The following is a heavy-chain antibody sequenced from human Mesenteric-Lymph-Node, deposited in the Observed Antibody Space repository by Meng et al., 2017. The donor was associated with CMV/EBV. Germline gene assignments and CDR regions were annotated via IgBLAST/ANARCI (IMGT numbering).Heavy chain of an antibody. Sequence: GGSLRLSCAASGFTFSSYSMNWVRQAPGKGLEWVSSISSSSSYIYYADSVKGRFTISRDNAKNSLYLQMNSLRAEDTAVYYCASFSAPLMDVWGQGTTVTVSS. J-gene: IGHJ6*02. CDR3: ASFSAPLMDV. CDR1: GFTFSSYS. D-gene: IGHD3-10*01. V-gene: IGHV3-21*01. CDR2: ISSSSSYI.